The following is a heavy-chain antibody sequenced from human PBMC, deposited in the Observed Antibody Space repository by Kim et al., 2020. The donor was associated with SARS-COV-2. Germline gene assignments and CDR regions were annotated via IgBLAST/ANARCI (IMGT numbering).Heavy chain of an antibody. D-gene: IGHD3-16*02. Sequence: GGSLRLSCAASGFTFSSYGMHWVRQAPGKGLEWVAVISYDGSNKYYADSVKGRFTISRDNSKNTLYLQMNSLRAEDTAVYYCAEDRRKAYDYVCGSYRSYSYYGRDVWGQGTTVTVSS. V-gene: IGHV3-30*18. CDR1: GFTFSSYG. CDR2: ISYDGSNK. CDR3: AEDRRKAYDYVCGSYRSYSYYGRDV. J-gene: IGHJ6*02.